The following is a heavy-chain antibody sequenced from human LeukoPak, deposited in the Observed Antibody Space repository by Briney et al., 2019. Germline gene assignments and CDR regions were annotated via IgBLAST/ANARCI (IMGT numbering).Heavy chain of an antibody. CDR1: GFTFSSYA. V-gene: IGHV3-23*01. CDR2: VSGSGGTT. D-gene: IGHD3-10*01. CDR3: AKDWNWNYYGSTVY. J-gene: IGHJ4*02. Sequence: GGSLRHSCVASGFTFSSYARSWVRQAPGKGLEWFSGVSGSGGTTYYADSVKGRFTISRDNSKNTLYLQMNSLRAEDTAIYYCAKDWNWNYYGSTVYWGQGTLVTVSS.